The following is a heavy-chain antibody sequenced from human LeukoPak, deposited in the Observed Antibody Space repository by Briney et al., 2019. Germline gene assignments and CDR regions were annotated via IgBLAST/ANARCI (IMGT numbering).Heavy chain of an antibody. CDR3: ARDIGGRTFDY. V-gene: IGHV3-30*19. CDR1: GFTFSSFG. D-gene: IGHD1-26*01. CDR2: ILYDGTNK. J-gene: IGHJ4*02. Sequence: LTGGSLRLSCAASGFTFSSFGMHWVRQAPGQGLEWVAFILYDGTNKYYADSVKGRFTISRDNSKNTLYLQMNSLRAEDTAVYYCARDIGGRTFDYWGQGALVTVSS.